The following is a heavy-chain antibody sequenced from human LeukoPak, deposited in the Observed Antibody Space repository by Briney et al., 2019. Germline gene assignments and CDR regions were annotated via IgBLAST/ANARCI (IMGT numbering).Heavy chain of an antibody. CDR3: ARVAGIAAAGTNWFDP. Sequence: ASVKVSFKASGYTCTSYGISWVRQAPGQGLELMGWISAYNGKTNYAQKLQGRVTMTTDTSTSTAYMELRSLRSDDTAVYYCARVAGIAAAGTNWFDPWGQGTLVTVSS. D-gene: IGHD6-13*01. CDR2: ISAYNGKT. J-gene: IGHJ5*02. CDR1: GYTCTSYG. V-gene: IGHV1-18*01.